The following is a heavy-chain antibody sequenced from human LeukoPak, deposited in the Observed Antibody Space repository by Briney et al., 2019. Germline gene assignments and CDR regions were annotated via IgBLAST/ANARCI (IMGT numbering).Heavy chain of an antibody. CDR2: IYHSGST. J-gene: IGHJ4*02. D-gene: IGHD6-25*01. Sequence: PSETLSLTCAVSGGSISSSNWWSWVRQPPGRGLEWIGEIYHSGSTNYNPSLKNRVTITVDKSKNQCSLKLSSATAADTAVYYCARRSASSFDYWGQGTLVTVSS. CDR1: GGSISSSNW. CDR3: ARRSASSFDY. V-gene: IGHV4-4*02.